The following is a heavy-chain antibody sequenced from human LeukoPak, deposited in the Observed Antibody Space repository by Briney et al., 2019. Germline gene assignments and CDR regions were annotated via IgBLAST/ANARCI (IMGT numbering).Heavy chain of an antibody. J-gene: IGHJ4*02. CDR2: INPSGGST. D-gene: IGHD3-22*01. V-gene: IGHV1-46*01. Sequence: ASVKVSCKASGYTXTSYYLYWVRQAPGQGLESMGVINPSGGSTTSAQKFQGRVTMTRDTSTSTVYMELRSLRSEDTAVYYCARGPGPADDGGGYCFDYWGQGTLVTVSS. CDR3: ARGPGPADDGGGYCFDY. CDR1: GYTXTSYY.